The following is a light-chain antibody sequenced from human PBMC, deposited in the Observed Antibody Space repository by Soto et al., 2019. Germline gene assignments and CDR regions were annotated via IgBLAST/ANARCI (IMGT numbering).Light chain of an antibody. CDR3: VAWDDSLNGIV. Sequence: QSVLTQPPSASGAPGQRVTISCSGSSSNVGSQTVDWYQQLPRTAPKLLIYNNDQRPSGVPDRLSGSKSGTSASLAISGLLAEDEADYYCVAWDDSLNGIVFGGGTQLTVL. J-gene: IGLJ2*01. V-gene: IGLV1-44*01. CDR1: SSNVGSQT. CDR2: NND.